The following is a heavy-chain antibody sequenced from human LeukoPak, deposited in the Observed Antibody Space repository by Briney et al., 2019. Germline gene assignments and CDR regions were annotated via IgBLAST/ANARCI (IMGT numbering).Heavy chain of an antibody. CDR1: GFTFSSYW. CDR3: ARGPGDFDASDI. CDR2: IKENGNER. V-gene: IGHV3-7*01. D-gene: IGHD1-14*01. J-gene: IGHJ3*02. Sequence: GGSLGLSCTSSGFTFSSYWMSWVRQAPGKGPEWVAHIKENGNERYYADSVKGRFTISRDNAKKSLCLQMNSLRAEDTALYYCARGPGDFDASDIWGQGTMVTVSS.